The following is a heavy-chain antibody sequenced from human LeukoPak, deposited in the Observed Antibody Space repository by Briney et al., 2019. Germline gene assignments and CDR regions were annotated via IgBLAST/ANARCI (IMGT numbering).Heavy chain of an antibody. CDR3: ARHGLVAARHAFDI. Sequence: ASVKVSCKASGGTFSSYAISWVRQAPGQGLEWMGRIIPILGIANYAQKFQGRVTITADKSTSTAYMELSSLRSEDTAVYYCARHGLVAARHAFDIWGQGTGVTVSS. CDR2: IIPILGIA. V-gene: IGHV1-69*04. J-gene: IGHJ3*02. D-gene: IGHD2-15*01. CDR1: GGTFSSYA.